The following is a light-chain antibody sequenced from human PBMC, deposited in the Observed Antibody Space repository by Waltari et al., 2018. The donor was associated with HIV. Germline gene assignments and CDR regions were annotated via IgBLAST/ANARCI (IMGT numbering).Light chain of an antibody. CDR2: VYSDGSY. Sequence: QLVLTQSASASASLGASVKLTCTLSSGYTAYALSWNQQQAEKGPRYMMKVYSDGSYSREDGIPDRFSGSSSEAERYLTISSLQSEDEADYYCQTWDTGIRVFGGGTKLTVL. J-gene: IGLJ3*02. V-gene: IGLV4-69*01. CDR3: QTWDTGIRV. CDR1: SGYTAYA.